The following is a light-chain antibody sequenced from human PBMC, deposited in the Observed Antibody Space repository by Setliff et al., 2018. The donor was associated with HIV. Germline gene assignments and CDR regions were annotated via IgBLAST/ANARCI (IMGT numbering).Light chain of an antibody. CDR3: SSYTSSSIVV. CDR1: SSDVGGYNY. J-gene: IGLJ2*01. V-gene: IGLV2-14*01. CDR2: EVS. Sequence: QSALAQPASVSGSPGQSITISCTGTSSDVGGYNYVSWYQHHPAKAPKLMVYEVSNRPSGVSNRFSGSKSGNTASLTISGLQAEDEADYYCSSYTSSSIVVFGGGTQLTVL.